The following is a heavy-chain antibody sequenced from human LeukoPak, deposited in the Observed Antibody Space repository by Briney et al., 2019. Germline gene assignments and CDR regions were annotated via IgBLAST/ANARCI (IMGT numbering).Heavy chain of an antibody. CDR3: ARDPRYFDWLLPTC. D-gene: IGHD3-9*01. CDR1: GGTFSSYA. V-gene: IGHV1-69*04. Sequence: SVKVSCKASGGTFSSYAISWVRQAPGQGLEWMGRTIPILGIANYAQKFQGRVTITADKSTSTAYMELSSLRSEDTAVYYCARDPRYFDWLLPTCWGQGTLVTVSS. J-gene: IGHJ4*02. CDR2: TIPILGIA.